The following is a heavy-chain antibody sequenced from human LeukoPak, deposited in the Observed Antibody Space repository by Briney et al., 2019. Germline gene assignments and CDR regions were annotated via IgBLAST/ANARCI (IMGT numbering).Heavy chain of an antibody. CDR3: ARDRPLDADDYYGFSHFDS. V-gene: IGHV1-2*02. J-gene: IGHJ4*02. D-gene: IGHD3-10*01. CDR1: GYTFTVYY. CDR2: INPKSGGT. Sequence: AAVRVSYKASGYTFTVYYMHWVRQAPGQGGEWVGWINPKSGGTNYAQKFQGRVTMTRDTSISTAYMELSRLRSDDTAVYYCARDRPLDADDYYGFSHFDSWGQGTLVTVSS.